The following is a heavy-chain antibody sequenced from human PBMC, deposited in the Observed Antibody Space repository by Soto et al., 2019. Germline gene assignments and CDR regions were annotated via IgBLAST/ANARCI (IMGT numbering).Heavy chain of an antibody. CDR1: GGSISSYY. Sequence: SDTLSLTFTVSGGSISSYYWSWIRQPPGKGLEWILYIYYSGSTNYNPSLKSRVTISVDTSKNQFSLKLSSVTAADTAVYYCAREDGADEKDGMDXWGQGTTVTVS. D-gene: IGHD4-17*01. CDR2: IYYSGST. J-gene: IGHJ6*02. CDR3: AREDGADEKDGMDX. V-gene: IGHV4-59*01.